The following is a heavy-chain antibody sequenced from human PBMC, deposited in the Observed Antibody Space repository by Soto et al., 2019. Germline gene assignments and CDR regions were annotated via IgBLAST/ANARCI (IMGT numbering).Heavy chain of an antibody. CDR1: GFTFSSYG. CDR2: ISYDGSNK. J-gene: IGHJ3*02. D-gene: IGHD4-17*01. CDR3: AKDARPWSFDDYGWAFDI. V-gene: IGHV3-30*18. Sequence: QVQLVESGGGVVQPGRSLRLSCAASGFTFSSYGMHWVRQAPGKGLEWVAVISYDGSNKYYADSVKGRFTISRDNSKNTLYLQMNSLRAEDTAVYYCAKDARPWSFDDYGWAFDIRGQGTMVTVSS.